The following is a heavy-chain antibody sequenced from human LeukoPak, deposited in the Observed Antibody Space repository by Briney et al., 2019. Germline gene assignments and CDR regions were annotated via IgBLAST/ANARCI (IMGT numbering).Heavy chain of an antibody. CDR3: AKGDFDGSGSYYTSY. CDR2: ISGSGGST. CDR1: GFTFSDYW. Sequence: PGGSLRLSCAASGFTFSDYWMTWVRQAPGKGLEWVSAISGSGGSTYYADSVKGRFTISRDNSKNTLYLQMNSLRAEDTAVYYCAKGDFDGSGSYYTSYWGQGTLVTVSS. D-gene: IGHD3-10*01. V-gene: IGHV3-23*01. J-gene: IGHJ4*02.